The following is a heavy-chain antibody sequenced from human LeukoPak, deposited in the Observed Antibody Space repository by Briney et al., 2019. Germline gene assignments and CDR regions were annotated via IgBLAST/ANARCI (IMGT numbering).Heavy chain of an antibody. Sequence: PGGSLRLSCAASGFTFSNYAMNWVRQAPGKGLEWVSGISGSGGSTYYADSVKGRFTISRDNSKNTLYLQMNSLRAEDTAVYYCTKGGDYSSNSPDYWGQGTLVTVSS. V-gene: IGHV3-23*01. D-gene: IGHD6-13*01. CDR2: ISGSGGST. CDR1: GFTFSNYA. CDR3: TKGGDYSSNSPDY. J-gene: IGHJ4*02.